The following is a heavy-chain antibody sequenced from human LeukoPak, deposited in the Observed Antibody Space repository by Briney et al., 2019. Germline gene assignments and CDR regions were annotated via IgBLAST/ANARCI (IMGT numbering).Heavy chain of an antibody. V-gene: IGHV3-7*01. CDR3: ARGPGDFDASDI. J-gene: IGHJ3*02. Sequence: QTGGSLRLSCTSSGFTFSSYWMSWARQAPGKGPEWVAHIKENGNEQYYADSVKGRFTISRDNAKKSLCLQMNSLRAEDTALYYCARGPGDFDASDIWGQGTIVTVSS. D-gene: IGHD1-14*01. CDR1: GFTFSSYW. CDR2: IKENGNEQ.